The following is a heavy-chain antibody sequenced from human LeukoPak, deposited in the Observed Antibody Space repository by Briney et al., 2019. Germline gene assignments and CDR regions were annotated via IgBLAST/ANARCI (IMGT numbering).Heavy chain of an antibody. J-gene: IGHJ4*02. Sequence: PGRSLRLSCAASGFTVSSNYMSWVRQAPGKGLEWVLAIYSGGSTYYADSVKGRFTISRDNSKNTLYLQMNSLRAEDTAVYYCARAGSYYYDSSGYLYYWGQGTLVTVSS. D-gene: IGHD3-22*01. CDR1: GFTVSSNY. CDR2: IYSGGST. CDR3: ARAGSYYYDSSGYLYY. V-gene: IGHV3-53*01.